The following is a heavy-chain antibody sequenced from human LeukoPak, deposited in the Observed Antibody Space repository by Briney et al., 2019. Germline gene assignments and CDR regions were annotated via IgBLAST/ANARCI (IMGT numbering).Heavy chain of an antibody. Sequence: SETLSLTCAVSGYSISSCCCWGWIRQPPGKGLEWIGSFYRSGNTYYNPSLKSRVTISLDRTKNQFSLKLSSVTAADTAVYYCARTYLGHGSSGSCKTNWFDPWGQGTLVTVSS. D-gene: IGHD2-15*01. V-gene: IGHV4-38-2*01. J-gene: IGHJ5*02. CDR2: FYRSGNT. CDR1: GYSISSCCC. CDR3: ARTYLGHGSSGSCKTNWFDP.